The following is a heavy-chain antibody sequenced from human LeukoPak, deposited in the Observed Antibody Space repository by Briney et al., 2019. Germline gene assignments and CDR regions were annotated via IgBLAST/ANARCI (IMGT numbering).Heavy chain of an antibody. CDR2: INPHSGGT. D-gene: IGHD6-19*01. J-gene: IGHJ4*02. CDR1: GDTFTGYH. CDR3: ARLHTSGDNN. V-gene: IGHV1-2*02. Sequence: ASVKVSCKASGDTFTGYHMHWVRQAPGQGVEWMGWINPHSGGTNYAQKFQGRVTMTMDTSFITAYMELSRLRSDDTAVYYCARLHTSGDNNWGQGTLVTVSS.